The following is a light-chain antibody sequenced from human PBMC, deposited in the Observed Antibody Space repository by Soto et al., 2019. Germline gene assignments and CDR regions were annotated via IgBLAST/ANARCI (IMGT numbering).Light chain of an antibody. CDR3: QQYGSSPLYT. V-gene: IGKV3-20*01. J-gene: IGKJ2*01. CDR1: QIVSSSY. CDR2: GAS. Sequence: EIVVTQSPGTLSLSPGEKDTISCRASQIVSSSYLAWYQQKPGQAPTLLIYGASTRATGIPDRFSGSGSGTDFTLTISRLEPEDFAVYYCQQYGSSPLYTFGQGTK.